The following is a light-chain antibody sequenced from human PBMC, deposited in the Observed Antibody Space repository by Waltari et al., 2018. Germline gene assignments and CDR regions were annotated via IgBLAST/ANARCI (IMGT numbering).Light chain of an antibody. CDR2: DAS. CDR1: QSVGRS. V-gene: IGKV3-20*01. CDR3: QHYVRLPAT. Sequence: EIVLTQSPGTLSLSPGERATLACRASQSVGRSLAWYQQKPGPAPSLLIYDASRRATGIPDRFSGSGSGTDFSLTISTLEPEDFAVYYCQHYVRLPATFGQGTKVEI. J-gene: IGKJ1*01.